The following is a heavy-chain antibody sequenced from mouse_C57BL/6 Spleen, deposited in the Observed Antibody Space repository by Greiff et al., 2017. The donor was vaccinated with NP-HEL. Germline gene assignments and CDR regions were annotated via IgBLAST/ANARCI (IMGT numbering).Heavy chain of an antibody. V-gene: IGHV2-5*01. CDR2: IWRGGST. CDR3: AKKGDDGYYGDAMDY. D-gene: IGHD2-3*01. J-gene: IGHJ4*01. CDR1: GFSLTSYG. Sequence: QVHVKQSGPGLVQPSQSLSITCTVSGFSLTSYGVHWVRQSPGKGLEWLGVIWRGGSTDYNAAFMSRLSITKDNSKSQVFFKMNSLQADDTAIYYCAKKGDDGYYGDAMDYWGQGTSVTVSS.